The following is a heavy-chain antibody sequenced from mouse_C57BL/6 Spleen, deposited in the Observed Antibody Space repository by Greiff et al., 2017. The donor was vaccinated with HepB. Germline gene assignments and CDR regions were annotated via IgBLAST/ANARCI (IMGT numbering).Heavy chain of an antibody. D-gene: IGHD1-1*01. CDR3: ARLLRSSYAMDY. Sequence: EVQGVESGGGLVKPGGSLKLSCAASGFTFSSYAMSWVRQTPEKRLEWVATISDGGSYTYYPDNVKGRFTISRDNAKNNLYLQMSHLKSEDTAMYYCARLLRSSYAMDYWGQGTSVTVSS. CDR2: ISDGGSYT. J-gene: IGHJ4*01. CDR1: GFTFSSYA. V-gene: IGHV5-4*01.